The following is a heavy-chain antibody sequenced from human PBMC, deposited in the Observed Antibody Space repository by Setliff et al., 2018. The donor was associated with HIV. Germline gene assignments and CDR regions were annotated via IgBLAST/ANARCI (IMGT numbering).Heavy chain of an antibody. V-gene: IGHV1-69*06. CDR1: GGTFENYA. D-gene: IGHD2-21*01. CDR3: ARLIPSAYFGPRQDAFDV. CDR2: IIPIFDTT. J-gene: IGHJ3*01. Sequence: GASVKVSCKASGGTFENYAISWVRQAPGQGLGWMGKIIPIFDTTIYAEKFQGRITISADKSTATAYLELNSLRSEDSAIYYCARLIPSAYFGPRQDAFDVWGQGARVTVSS.